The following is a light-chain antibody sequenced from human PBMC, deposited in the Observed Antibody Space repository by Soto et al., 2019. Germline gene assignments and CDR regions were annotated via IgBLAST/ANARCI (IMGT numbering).Light chain of an antibody. CDR3: QQYGRT. Sequence: ESVLTQSPGTLSLSPGERATLSCRASQSVSSSYLAWYQQKPGQAPRLLIYGASSRATGIPDRFSGSGSGTDFTLTISRLEPEDFAVYSCQQYGRTFGQGTKVDLK. CDR2: GAS. V-gene: IGKV3-20*01. CDR1: QSVSSSY. J-gene: IGKJ1*01.